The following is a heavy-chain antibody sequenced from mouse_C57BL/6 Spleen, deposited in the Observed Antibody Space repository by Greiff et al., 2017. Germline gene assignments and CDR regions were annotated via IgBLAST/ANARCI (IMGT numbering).Heavy chain of an antibody. Sequence: VQLQQSGAELVRPGASVTLSCKASGYTFTDYEMHWVKQTPVHGLEWIGAIDPETGGTAYNQKFKGKAILTADKSSSKAYLELRSLTSEDSAVYYCTNYYSNYGAWFAYWGQGTLVTVSA. CDR3: TNYYSNYGAWFAY. CDR1: GYTFTDYE. V-gene: IGHV1-15*01. J-gene: IGHJ3*01. D-gene: IGHD2-5*01. CDR2: IDPETGGT.